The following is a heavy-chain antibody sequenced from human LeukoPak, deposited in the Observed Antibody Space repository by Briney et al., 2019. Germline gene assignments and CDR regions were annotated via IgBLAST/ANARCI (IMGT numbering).Heavy chain of an antibody. V-gene: IGHV4-59*01. Sequence: PSETLSLTCTVSGGSISSYYWSWIRQPPGKGLEWIGYIYYGGSTNYNPSLKSRVTISVDTSKNQFSLKLSSVTAADTAVYYCARGKEDCSSTSCYRRYYYYYYMDVWGKGTTVTVSS. CDR1: GGSISSYY. D-gene: IGHD2-2*01. CDR2: IYYGGST. J-gene: IGHJ6*03. CDR3: ARGKEDCSSTSCYRRYYYYYYMDV.